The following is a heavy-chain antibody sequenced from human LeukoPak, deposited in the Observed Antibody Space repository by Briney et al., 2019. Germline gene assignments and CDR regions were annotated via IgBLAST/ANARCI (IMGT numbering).Heavy chain of an antibody. CDR2: IYYTGVT. Sequence: RPSETLSLTCTVSGGPLTISYWSWIRQPPGRGLEWVGYIYYTGVTNYHPSPAGRVSMSLDMSKNLISLNLDSVTAADTAVYYCVRGERCGGDCSSRQQWGQGTLVTVSS. V-gene: IGHV4-59*13. J-gene: IGHJ1*01. CDR1: GGPLTISY. CDR3: VRGERCGGDCSSRQQ. D-gene: IGHD2-21*02.